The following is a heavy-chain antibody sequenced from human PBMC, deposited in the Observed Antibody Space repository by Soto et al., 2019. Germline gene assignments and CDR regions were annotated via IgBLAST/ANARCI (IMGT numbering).Heavy chain of an antibody. CDR1: GGSISNYY. CDR3: VRDYLLTGFDP. Sequence: ASETLSLTCTVSGGSISNYYWTWVRQPPGKGLEWIGYVYYSGSTNYNPSLESRVTISIDASKNQFSLKMKSVTAADTAVYYCVRDYLLTGFDPWGQGALVTVPQ. J-gene: IGHJ5*02. CDR2: VYYSGST. V-gene: IGHV4-59*01. D-gene: IGHD3-9*01.